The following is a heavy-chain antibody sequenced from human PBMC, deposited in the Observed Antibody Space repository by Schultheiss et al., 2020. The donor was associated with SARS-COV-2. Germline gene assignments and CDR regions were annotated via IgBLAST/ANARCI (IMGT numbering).Heavy chain of an antibody. Sequence: SETLSLTCTVSGCSISSSSYYWSWIRQPPGKGLVWIGYIYYSGSTNYNPSLKSRVTISVDTSKNQFSLKLSSVTAADTAVYYCARRAAAGPFDYWGQGTLVTVSS. V-gene: IGHV4-61*05. D-gene: IGHD6-13*01. CDR1: GCSISSSSYY. CDR3: ARRAAAGPFDY. CDR2: IYYSGST. J-gene: IGHJ4*02.